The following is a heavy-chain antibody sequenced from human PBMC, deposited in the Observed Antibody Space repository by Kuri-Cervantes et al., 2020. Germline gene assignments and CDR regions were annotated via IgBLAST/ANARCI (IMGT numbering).Heavy chain of an antibody. CDR1: GGTFSSYT. CDR3: AKDSRPYQLLGWFDP. V-gene: IGHV1-69*04. CDR2: IIPILGIA. D-gene: IGHD2-2*01. J-gene: IGHJ5*02. Sequence: SVKVSCKASGGTFSSYTISWVRQAPGQGLEWMGRIIPILGIANYAQKFQGRVTITADKSTSTAYMEPSSLRAEDTALYYCAKDSRPYQLLGWFDPWGQGTLVTVSS.